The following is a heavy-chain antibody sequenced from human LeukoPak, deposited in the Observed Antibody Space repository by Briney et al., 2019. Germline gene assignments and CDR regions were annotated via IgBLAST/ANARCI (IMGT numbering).Heavy chain of an antibody. CDR2: IYYSGST. D-gene: IGHD2-2*02. J-gene: IGHJ5*02. Sequence: SETLSLTCTVSGGSTSSSSYYWGWIRQPPGKGLEWIGSIYYSGSTYYNPSLKSRVTISVDTSKNQFSLKLSSVTAADTAVYYCAIDIVVVPAAIRWFDPWGQGTLVTVSS. V-gene: IGHV4-39*02. CDR1: GGSTSSSSYY. CDR3: AIDIVVVPAAIRWFDP.